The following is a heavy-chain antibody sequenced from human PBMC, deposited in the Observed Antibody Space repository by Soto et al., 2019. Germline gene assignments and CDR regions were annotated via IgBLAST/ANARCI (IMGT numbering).Heavy chain of an antibody. J-gene: IGHJ6*03. CDR2: IYYSGST. D-gene: IGHD2-2*01. CDR3: ARLSKVAVVPNYYMDV. V-gene: IGHV4-39*01. CDR1: GGSISSSSYY. Sequence: SETLSLTCTVSGGSISSSSYYWGWIRQPPGKGLEWIGSIYYSGSTYYNPSLKSRVTISVDTSKNQFSLKLSSVTAADTAVYYCARLSKVAVVPNYYMDVWGKGTTVTVSS.